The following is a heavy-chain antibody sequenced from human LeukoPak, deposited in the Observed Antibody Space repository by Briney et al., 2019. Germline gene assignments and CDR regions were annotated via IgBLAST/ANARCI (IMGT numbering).Heavy chain of an antibody. Sequence: GGSLRLSCEASGFTFSHVWMSWVRQAPGKGLEWVGRIKSKIDGGTTDYAAPVKGRFTISRDDSKNTVYLQMNSLKTEDTGVYYCSTSLWYGELLFEYWGQGTLVTVSS. D-gene: IGHD3-10*01. CDR3: STSLWYGELLFEY. CDR1: GFTFSHVW. CDR2: IKSKIDGGTT. J-gene: IGHJ4*02. V-gene: IGHV3-15*01.